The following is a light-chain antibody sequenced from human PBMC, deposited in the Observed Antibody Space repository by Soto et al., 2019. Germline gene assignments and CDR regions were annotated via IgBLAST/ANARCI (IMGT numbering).Light chain of an antibody. CDR3: SSYTSSSTLV. J-gene: IGLJ1*01. CDR2: DVS. CDR1: SSDVGAYNY. Sequence: QSALTQPASVSGSPGQSITISCTGTSSDVGAYNYVSWYQQHPGKAPKLMICDVSNRPSGVSNRFSGSKSGNTASLTISGLQAEDEADYYCSSYTSSSTLVFGTGPKVTVL. V-gene: IGLV2-14*01.